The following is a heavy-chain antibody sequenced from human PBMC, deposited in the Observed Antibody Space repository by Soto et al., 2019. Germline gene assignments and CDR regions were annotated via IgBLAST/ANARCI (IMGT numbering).Heavy chain of an antibody. J-gene: IGHJ4*02. CDR2: IYYSGST. CDR1: ACSIRSRSYY. D-gene: IGHD2-21*02. V-gene: IGHV4-39*01. CDR3: ARQRTSVVTQAYFDV. Sequence: SRTLSLTSPFTACSIRSRSYYWSWISQPPGKGLEWIGSIYYSGSTYNNPSLRSRVSMSIDTSKDQFSLKLKSVTAADTALYFCARQRTSVVTQAYFDVWGPGSLVTVSS.